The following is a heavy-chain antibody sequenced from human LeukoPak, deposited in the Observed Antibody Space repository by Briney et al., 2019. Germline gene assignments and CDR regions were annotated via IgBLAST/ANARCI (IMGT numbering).Heavy chain of an antibody. J-gene: IGHJ4*02. CDR2: ISHTGRA. CDR3: ARAPGRVSGDGWDY. D-gene: IGHD2-21*02. Sequence: PSETLSLTCSASGVSISNHFWSWIRQPPGMSLEWIGHISHTGRANYQPSLRSRVAISIDTSKNQLSLTLSSVSAADTAVYYCARAPGRVSGDGWDYWGQGILVTVSS. V-gene: IGHV4-59*11. CDR1: GVSISNHF.